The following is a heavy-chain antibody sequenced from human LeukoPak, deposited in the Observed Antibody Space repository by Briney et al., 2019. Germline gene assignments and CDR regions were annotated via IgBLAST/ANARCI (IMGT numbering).Heavy chain of an antibody. CDR3: ARDLTYCGGDCYPYYFDY. V-gene: IGHV3-21*01. CDR2: ISSSSSYI. CDR1: GFTFSSYS. J-gene: IGHJ4*02. Sequence: GGSLRLSCAASGFTFSSYSMNWVRQAPGKGLEWVSSISSSSSYIYYADSVKGRFTISRDNAKNSLYLQMNSLRAEDTAVYFCARDLTYCGGDCYPYYFDYWGQGTLVTVSS. D-gene: IGHD2-21*01.